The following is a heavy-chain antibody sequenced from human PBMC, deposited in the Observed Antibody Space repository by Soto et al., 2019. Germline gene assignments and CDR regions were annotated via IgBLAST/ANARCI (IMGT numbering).Heavy chain of an antibody. CDR2: IKQDGSEK. CDR1: GFTFSSYW. J-gene: IGHJ6*02. Sequence: PGGSLRLSCAASGFTFSSYWMSWVRQAPGKGLEWVANIKQDGSEKYYVDSVKGRFTISRDNAKNSLYLQMNSLRAEDTAVYYCARRAPLDYYYYGMDVWGQGTTVTVSS. CDR3: ARRAPLDYYYYGMDV. V-gene: IGHV3-7*01.